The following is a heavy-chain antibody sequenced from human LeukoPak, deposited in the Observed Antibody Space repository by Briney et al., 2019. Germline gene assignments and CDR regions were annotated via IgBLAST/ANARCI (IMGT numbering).Heavy chain of an antibody. CDR2: VHYSGST. V-gene: IGHV4-59*01. J-gene: IGHJ4*02. CDR1: VDSMSSYY. Sequence: SETLSLTCTVSVDSMSSYYWSWIRQPPGKGLERIGYVHYSGSTNYNPSLQSRVTISVDTSKNQFSLKLSSVTAADTAVYYCARGNGDYYFDYWGQGTLVTVSS. CDR3: ARGNGDYYFDY. D-gene: IGHD4-17*01.